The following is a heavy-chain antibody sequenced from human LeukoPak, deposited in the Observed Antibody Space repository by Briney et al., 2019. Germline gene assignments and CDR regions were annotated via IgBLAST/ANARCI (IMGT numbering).Heavy chain of an antibody. V-gene: IGHV4-59*08. CDR2: IYYSGST. CDR3: ARGGYPHYFDY. D-gene: IGHD2-15*01. CDR1: GGSISRYY. Sequence: SETLSLTCTVSGGSISRYYWSWIRQPPGKGLEWIGYIYYSGSTNYNPSLKSRVTISVDTSKNQFSLKLSSVTAADTAVYYCARGGYPHYFDYWAREPWSPSPQ. J-gene: IGHJ4*02.